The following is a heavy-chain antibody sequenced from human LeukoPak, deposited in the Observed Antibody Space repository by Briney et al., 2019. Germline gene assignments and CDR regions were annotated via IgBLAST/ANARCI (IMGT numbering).Heavy chain of an antibody. D-gene: IGHD2-2*01. CDR3: ASAGLGYCSSTSCLRPLDY. CDR2: INSDGSST. J-gene: IGHJ4*02. V-gene: IGHV3-74*01. Sequence: GGSLRLSCAASGFTFSSYWMHWVRQAPGKGLVWVSRINSDGSSTSYADSVKGRFTISRDNAKNTLYLQMNSLRAEDTAVYYCASAGLGYCSSTSCLRPLDYWGQGTLVTVSS. CDR1: GFTFSSYW.